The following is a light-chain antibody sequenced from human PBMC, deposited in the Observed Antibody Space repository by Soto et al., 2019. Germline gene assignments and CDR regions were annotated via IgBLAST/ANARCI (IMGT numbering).Light chain of an antibody. V-gene: IGKV3-20*01. CDR2: GAS. Sequence: EIVLTQSPGTLSLSPGEGATLSCRASQSVSSSLAWYQQKPGQAPRLLLYGASSRATGISDRFIGSGSGTDFTLTITRLEPADFAVYYCQQFGSSPITFGQGTRLEIE. CDR3: QQFGSSPIT. J-gene: IGKJ5*01. CDR1: QSVSSS.